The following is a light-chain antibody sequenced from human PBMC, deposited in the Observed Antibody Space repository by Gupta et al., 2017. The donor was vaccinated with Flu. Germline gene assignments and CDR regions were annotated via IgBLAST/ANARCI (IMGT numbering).Light chain of an antibody. CDR1: SSNIGAGYH. Sequence: PVLTQPPSVAGDPGERVTISCTGSSSNIGAGYHGHWYQQVPATAPKLLIYCNNIRPSGVPARFSCSTPGPSASPVTVGLQSDDEADYYCPSSDTCLRGLVFGTGTKLTVL. V-gene: IGLV1-40*01. CDR2: CNN. CDR3: PSSDTCLRGLV. J-gene: IGLJ1*01.